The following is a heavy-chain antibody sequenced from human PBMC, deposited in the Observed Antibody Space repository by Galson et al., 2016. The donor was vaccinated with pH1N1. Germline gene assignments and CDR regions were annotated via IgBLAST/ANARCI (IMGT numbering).Heavy chain of an antibody. V-gene: IGHV3-74*01. CDR1: GFLFSSHW. Sequence: LRLSCAASGFLFSSHWIHWVRQAPGKGLVWISRIYDDGSRTNYADSVADRFIISRDNAKDTVYLQMTRLTADDTAVYYCARGDRIGYFVDLWGQGTQVTVSS. D-gene: IGHD2-15*01. CDR3: ARGDRIGYFVDL. CDR2: IYDDGSRT. J-gene: IGHJ5*02.